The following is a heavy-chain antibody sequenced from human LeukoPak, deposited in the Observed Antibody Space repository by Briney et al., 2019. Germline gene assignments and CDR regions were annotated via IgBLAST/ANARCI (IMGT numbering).Heavy chain of an antibody. Sequence: PSETLSLTCTVSGGSISSYYWSWIRQPPGKGLEWIGYSYYSGSTNYNPSLKSRVTISVDTSKNQFSLKLSSVTAADTAVYYCARSPYSSSWYEGVAFDYWGQGTLVTVSS. CDR3: ARSPYSSSWYEGVAFDY. V-gene: IGHV4-59*01. CDR2: SYYSGST. D-gene: IGHD6-13*01. CDR1: GGSISSYY. J-gene: IGHJ4*02.